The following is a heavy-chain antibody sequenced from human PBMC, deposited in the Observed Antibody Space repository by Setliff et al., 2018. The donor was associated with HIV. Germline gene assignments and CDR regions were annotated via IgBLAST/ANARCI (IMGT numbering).Heavy chain of an antibody. CDR3: AKTLPTLYPPHDYYFAMDV. Sequence: PRGSLRLSCAPSGFTFGSYAMSWVRQAPGKGLEWVSVISGSGDSTFYADSLKGRFTISRDNSKNTLYLQMNSLRAEDTAVYYCAKTLPTLYPPHDYYFAMDVWGQGTTVTVSS. V-gene: IGHV3-23*01. CDR2: ISGSGDST. J-gene: IGHJ6*02. CDR1: GFTFGSYA. D-gene: IGHD2-15*01.